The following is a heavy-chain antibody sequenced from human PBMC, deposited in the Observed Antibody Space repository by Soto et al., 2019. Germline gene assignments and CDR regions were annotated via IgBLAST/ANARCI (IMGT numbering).Heavy chain of an antibody. D-gene: IGHD6-13*01. J-gene: IGHJ3*02. V-gene: IGHV3-30*18. Sequence: QVQLVESGGGVVQPGRSLRLSCAASGFTFSSYGMHWVRQAPGKGLEWVAVISYDGSNKYYADSVKGRFTIPRDNSKNTLYLQMNSLRAEDTAVYYCAKDRSSSWTDAFDIWGQGTMVTVSS. CDR1: GFTFSSYG. CDR3: AKDRSSSWTDAFDI. CDR2: ISYDGSNK.